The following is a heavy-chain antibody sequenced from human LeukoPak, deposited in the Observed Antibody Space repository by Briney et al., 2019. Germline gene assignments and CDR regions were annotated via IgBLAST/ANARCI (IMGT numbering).Heavy chain of an antibody. CDR1: GGSISSYY. D-gene: IGHD1-26*01. CDR3: ARTCGELPADWYFDL. V-gene: IGHV4-59*05. J-gene: IGHJ2*01. CDR2: IYYSGST. Sequence: SETLSLTCTVSGGSISSYYWSWIRQPPGKGLEWIGSIYYSGSTYYNPSLKSRVTISVDTSKNQFSLKLSSVTAADTAVYYCARTCGELPADWYFDLWGRGTLVTVSS.